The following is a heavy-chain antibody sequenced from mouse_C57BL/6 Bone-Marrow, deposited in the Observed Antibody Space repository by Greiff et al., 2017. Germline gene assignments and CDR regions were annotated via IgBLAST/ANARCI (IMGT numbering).Heavy chain of an antibody. CDR3: ARPDFYYGWYFDV. J-gene: IGHJ1*03. CDR1: GFTFSDYG. Sequence: DVMLVESGGGLVKPGGSLKLSCAASGFTFSDYGMHWVRQAPEKGLEWVAYISSGSSTIYYADTVKGRFTISRDNAKNTLFLKMTSLRSEDTAMYYCARPDFYYGWYFDVWGTGTTVSVSS. D-gene: IGHD1-1*01. V-gene: IGHV5-17*01. CDR2: ISSGSSTI.